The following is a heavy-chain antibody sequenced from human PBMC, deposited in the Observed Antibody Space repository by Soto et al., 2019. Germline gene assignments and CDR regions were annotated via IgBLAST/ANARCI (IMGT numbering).Heavy chain of an antibody. V-gene: IGHV3-33*01. Sequence: GGSLRLSCAASGFTFSNYGMHWVRQAPGKGLEWVAIIWHDGNNKYYADPVRGRFIISRDNSKNRLYLQMNSLRAEDTAVYYCASDIVGASDSYGLDVWGQGTTATVYS. CDR3: ASDIVGASDSYGLDV. CDR1: GFTFSNYG. D-gene: IGHD1-26*01. CDR2: IWHDGNNK. J-gene: IGHJ6*02.